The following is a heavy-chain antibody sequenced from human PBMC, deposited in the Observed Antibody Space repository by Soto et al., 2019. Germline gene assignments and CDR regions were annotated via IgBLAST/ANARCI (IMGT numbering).Heavy chain of an antibody. J-gene: IGHJ4*02. D-gene: IGHD4-17*01. V-gene: IGHV1-46*03. CDR2: INPSGGST. Sequence: GASVKVSGKASGYTFTSYYMHWVRQAPGQGLEWMGIINPSGGSTSYAQKFQGRVTMTRDTSTSTVYMELSSLRSEDTAVYYCARDFSTTVTTQRLFDYWGQGTLVTVSS. CDR3: ARDFSTTVTTQRLFDY. CDR1: GYTFTSYY.